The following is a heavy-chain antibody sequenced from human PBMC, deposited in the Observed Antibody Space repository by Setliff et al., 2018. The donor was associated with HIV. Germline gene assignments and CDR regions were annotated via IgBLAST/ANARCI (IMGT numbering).Heavy chain of an antibody. J-gene: IGHJ3*02. CDR1: GGSISSGGYY. CDR3: ARDPQLYYYDSSGYLGAFDI. V-gene: IGHV4-31*03. D-gene: IGHD3-22*01. CDR2: IYYSGST. Sequence: PSETLSLTCTVSGGSISSGGYYWSWIRQHPGKGLEWIGYIYYSGSTYYNPSLKSRVTISVDTSKNQFSLNLRSVTAADTAVYYCARDPQLYYYDSSGYLGAFDIWGQGTMVTVSS.